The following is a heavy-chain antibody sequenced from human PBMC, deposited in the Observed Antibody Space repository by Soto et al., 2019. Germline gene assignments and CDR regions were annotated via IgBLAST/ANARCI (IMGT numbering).Heavy chain of an antibody. CDR1: GFTFSSYG. D-gene: IGHD3-22*01. CDR3: AREDYYYDSSGYSYSFDY. Sequence: QVQLVESGGGVVQPGRSLRLSCAASGFTFSSYGMHWVRQAPGKGLEWVAVIWYDGSNKYYADSVKGRFTISRDNSKNTLYLQMNSLRAEDTAVYYCAREDYYYDSSGYSYSFDYWGQGTLVTVSS. J-gene: IGHJ4*02. CDR2: IWYDGSNK. V-gene: IGHV3-33*01.